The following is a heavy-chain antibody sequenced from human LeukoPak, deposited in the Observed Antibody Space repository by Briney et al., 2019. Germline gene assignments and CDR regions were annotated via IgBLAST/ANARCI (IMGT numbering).Heavy chain of an antibody. CDR1: GFTFSSYA. J-gene: IGHJ4*02. V-gene: IGHV3-23*01. D-gene: IGHD5-18*01. CDR3: AKESKGYSYGYRVLVDYFDY. Sequence: GGSLRLSGAASGFTFSSYAMSWVRQAPGKGLEWVSAISGSGGSTYYADSVKGRFTISRDNSKNTLYLQMNSLRAEDTAVYYCAKESKGYSYGYRVLVDYFDYWGQGTLVTVSS. CDR2: ISGSGGST.